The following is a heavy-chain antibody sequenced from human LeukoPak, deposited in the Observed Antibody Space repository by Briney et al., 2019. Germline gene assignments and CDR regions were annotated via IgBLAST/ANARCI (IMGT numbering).Heavy chain of an antibody. CDR2: ISGSAGST. Sequence: PGGSLRLSCAASGFTFSSYAMSWVRQAPGKGLEWVSAISGSAGSTYYADSVKGRFTISRHNSKNTLYLQMNSLRAEDTAVYYCARAGYSNSYGMDVWGQGTTVTVSS. CDR1: GFTFSSYA. CDR3: ARAGYSNSYGMDV. V-gene: IGHV3-23*01. J-gene: IGHJ6*02. D-gene: IGHD4-4*01.